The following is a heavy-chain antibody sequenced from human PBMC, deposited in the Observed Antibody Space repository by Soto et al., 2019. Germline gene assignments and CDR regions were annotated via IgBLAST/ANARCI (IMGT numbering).Heavy chain of an antibody. CDR1: GYTFTSYY. V-gene: IGHV1-46*01. D-gene: IGHD6-19*01. J-gene: IGHJ3*02. CDR2: INPSGGST. Sequence: GASVKVSCKASGYTFTSYYMHWVRQAPGQGLEWMGIINPSGGSTSYAQKFQGRVTMTRDTSTSTVYMELSSLRSEDTAVYYCATPPFIAVADRGPFDIWGQGTMVIVSS. CDR3: ATPPFIAVADRGPFDI.